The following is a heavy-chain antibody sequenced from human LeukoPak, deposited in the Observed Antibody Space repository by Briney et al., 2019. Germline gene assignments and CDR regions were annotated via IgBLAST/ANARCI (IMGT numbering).Heavy chain of an antibody. CDR3: AKDRGVITFGGVIVPFDY. V-gene: IGHV3-23*01. D-gene: IGHD3-16*02. CDR2: ISGSGGST. J-gene: IGHJ4*02. Sequence: GGSLTLSCAASGFTFSSYAMSWVRQAPGKGLEWVSAISGSGGSTYYADSVKGRFTISRDNSKNTLYLQMNSLRAEDTAVYYCAKDRGVITFGGVIVPFDYWGQGTLVTVSS. CDR1: GFTFSSYA.